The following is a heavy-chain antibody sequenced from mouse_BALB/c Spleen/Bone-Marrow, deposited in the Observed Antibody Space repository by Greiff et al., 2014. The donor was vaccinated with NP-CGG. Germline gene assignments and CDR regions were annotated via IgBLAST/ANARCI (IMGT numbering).Heavy chain of an antibody. Sequence: VQLQQPGAELVKPGASVKLSCTASGFNIKDTYMHWVKQRSGQGLEWIGRTDPANGNTKYDPKFQGKATITADTSSNTAYLQLSSLTSEDTAVYYCARYYYGSSYAMDYWGQGTSVTVSS. V-gene: IGHV14-3*02. CDR3: ARYYYGSSYAMDY. CDR1: GFNIKDTY. CDR2: TDPANGNT. D-gene: IGHD1-1*01. J-gene: IGHJ4*01.